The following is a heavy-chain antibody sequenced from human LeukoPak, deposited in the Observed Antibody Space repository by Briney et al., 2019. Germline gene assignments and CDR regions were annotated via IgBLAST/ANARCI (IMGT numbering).Heavy chain of an antibody. Sequence: GGSLRLSCAASGFTFSSYVMSWVRQAPGKGLEWVSAISGSGGSTYYADSVKGRFTISRDNSKSTLFLQMTSLRAEDTAVYYCAKGDSMVRGVINNWFDPWGQGTLVTVSS. D-gene: IGHD3-10*01. CDR3: AKGDSMVRGVINNWFDP. V-gene: IGHV3-23*01. J-gene: IGHJ5*02. CDR1: GFTFSSYV. CDR2: ISGSGGST.